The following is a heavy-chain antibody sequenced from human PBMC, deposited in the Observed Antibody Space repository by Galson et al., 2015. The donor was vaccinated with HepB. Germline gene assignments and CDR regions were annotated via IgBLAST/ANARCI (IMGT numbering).Heavy chain of an antibody. V-gene: IGHV1-69*10. CDR3: ARARRDYDSWAGSIRYDMDV. CDR2: IIDVFGIV. J-gene: IGHJ6*02. D-gene: IGHD3-3*01. CDR1: GGTLTSYA. Sequence: SVKVSCKASGGTLTSYALSWVRQAPGQGLEWMGGIIDVFGIVNYAQKFQGRVTISADKSTSTAYMDLRRLRSEDTAVYYCARARRDYDSWAGSIRYDMDVWGQGTTVTVSS.